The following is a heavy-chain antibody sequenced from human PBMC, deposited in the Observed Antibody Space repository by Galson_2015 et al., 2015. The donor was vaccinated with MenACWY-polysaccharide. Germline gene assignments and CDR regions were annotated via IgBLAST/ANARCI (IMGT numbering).Heavy chain of an antibody. CDR2: IYPGDSDT. CDR3: ARRNSRKYQSHGAFDI. J-gene: IGHJ3*02. D-gene: IGHD2-2*01. Sequence: QSGAEVKKPGESLRISCKTSGSSFTNYWIGWVRQMPGKGLEWMGMIYPGDSDTRYSPSFQGQVTISADKSISTAYLQWSSLKASDSAMYYCARRNSRKYQSHGAFDIWGQGTMVTVSS. V-gene: IGHV5-51*03. CDR1: GSSFTNYW.